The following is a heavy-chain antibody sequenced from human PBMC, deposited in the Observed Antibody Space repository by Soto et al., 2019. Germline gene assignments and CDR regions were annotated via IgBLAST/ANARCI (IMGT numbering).Heavy chain of an antibody. CDR1: GITISNYP. CDR2: ISGSGDRT. J-gene: IGHJ4*02. Sequence: EVQLLESGGGLVQPGGSLRLSCAASGITISNYPMSWVRQAPGKGLEWVSGISGSGDRTYYADSAKGRFTISKDISKNSLSLQVDSLVVDDTAVYFCVKDDVCSPATPPLWGQGTLVTVSS. D-gene: IGHD3-16*01. CDR3: VKDDVCSPATPPL. V-gene: IGHV3-23*01.